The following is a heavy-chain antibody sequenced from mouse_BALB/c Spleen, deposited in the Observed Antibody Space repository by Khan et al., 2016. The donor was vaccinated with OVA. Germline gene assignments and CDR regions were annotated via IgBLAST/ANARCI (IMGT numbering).Heavy chain of an antibody. CDR3: ASSYLYDSSTWFGY. D-gene: IGHD1-1*01. CDR2: IDPSDSYT. CDR1: GYTFTTYW. Sequence: QVQLQQPGAELVKPGASVKLSCKASGYTFTTYWMHWVKRRPGQGLEWIGEIDPSDSYTNYNQDFKGKATLTVDTSSSTAYMQLSSLTSEDSAVYDGASSYLYDSSTWFGYWGQGTLVTVSA. V-gene: IGHV1-69*02. J-gene: IGHJ3*01.